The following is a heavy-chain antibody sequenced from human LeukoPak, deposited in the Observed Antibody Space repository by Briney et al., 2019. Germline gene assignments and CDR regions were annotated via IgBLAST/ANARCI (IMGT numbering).Heavy chain of an antibody. CDR3: ARERTLGYCTNGVCSDAFDI. CDR1: GGSISSGSYY. Sequence: SQTLSLTCTVSGGSISSGSYYWSWIRQPAGKGLEWIGRIYTSGSTNYNPSLKSRVTISVDTSKNQFSLKLSSVTAADTAVYYCARERTLGYCTNGVCSDAFDIWGQGTMVTVSS. V-gene: IGHV4-61*02. CDR2: IYTSGST. J-gene: IGHJ3*02. D-gene: IGHD2-8*01.